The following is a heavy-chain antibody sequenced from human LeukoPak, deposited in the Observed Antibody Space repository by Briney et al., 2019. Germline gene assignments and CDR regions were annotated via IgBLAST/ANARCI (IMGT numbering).Heavy chain of an antibody. J-gene: IGHJ5*02. CDR3: ARGPAAMGNPTDWFDP. D-gene: IGHD2-2*01. CDR2: IYHSGST. Sequence: PSETLSLTCAVSGGSISSSNWWSWVRQPPGKGLEWIGEIYHSGSTNYNPSLKSRVTISVDKSKNQFSLKLSSVTAADTAVYYCARGPAAMGNPTDWFDPWGQGTLVTVSS. V-gene: IGHV4-4*02. CDR1: GGSISSSNW.